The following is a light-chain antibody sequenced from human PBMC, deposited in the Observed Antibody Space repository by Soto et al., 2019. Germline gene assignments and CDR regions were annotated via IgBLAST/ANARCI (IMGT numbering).Light chain of an antibody. CDR1: SSDVGDYNY. V-gene: IGLV2-11*01. Sequence: QSALTQPRSVSGSPGQSVTISCTGTSSDVGDYNYVSWYQQHPGKAPKLMIYDVSKWPSGVPDRFSGSKSGNTASLTISGLQAEDEADYYCCSSAGSYTYVLGTGTKLTV. J-gene: IGLJ1*01. CDR2: DVS. CDR3: CSSAGSYTYV.